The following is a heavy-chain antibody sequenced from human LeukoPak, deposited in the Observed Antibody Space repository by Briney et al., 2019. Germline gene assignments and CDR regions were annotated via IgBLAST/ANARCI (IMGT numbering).Heavy chain of an antibody. CDR3: ARVGYYDSSGYYVDY. D-gene: IGHD3-22*01. J-gene: IGHJ4*02. CDR2: IYYSGST. V-gene: IGHV4-31*03. Sequence: SETLSLTCTVSGGSISSGGYYWSWIRQHPGKGLEWIGYIYYSGSTYYNPSLKSRVTISVDTSKNQFSLKLSSVTAADTAVYYCARVGYYDSSGYYVDYWGQGTLVTVSS. CDR1: GGSISSGGYY.